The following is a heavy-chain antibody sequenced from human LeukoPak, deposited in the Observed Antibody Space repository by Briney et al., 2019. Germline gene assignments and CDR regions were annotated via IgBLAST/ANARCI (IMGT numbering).Heavy chain of an antibody. Sequence: SETLSLTCAVYAASFIGYYWGCIRQPPGNVLEWNGEINHSGRTNYNTSGKSRVTISVDTCKNKFSLKLSSVTAADTAVYYCARGLKAVRYSYGSVNNWFDPWGQGTLVTVSS. V-gene: IGHV4-34*01. D-gene: IGHD5-18*01. CDR1: AASFIGYY. CDR2: INHSGRT. J-gene: IGHJ5*02. CDR3: ARGLKAVRYSYGSVNNWFDP.